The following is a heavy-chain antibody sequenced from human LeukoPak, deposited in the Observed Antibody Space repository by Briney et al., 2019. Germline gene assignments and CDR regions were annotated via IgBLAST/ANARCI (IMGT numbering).Heavy chain of an antibody. V-gene: IGHV3-7*01. Sequence: GGSLRLSCAASGFTFGNYWMNWVRQAPGKGLEWVANIKQEGSDKNYVGSVRGRFTISRGNAKNLLYLLMHSLRVEDTAVYYCARSGSNGDDYWGQGTLVTVSS. CDR1: GFTFGNYW. D-gene: IGHD5-24*01. CDR2: IKQEGSDK. CDR3: ARSGSNGDDY. J-gene: IGHJ4*02.